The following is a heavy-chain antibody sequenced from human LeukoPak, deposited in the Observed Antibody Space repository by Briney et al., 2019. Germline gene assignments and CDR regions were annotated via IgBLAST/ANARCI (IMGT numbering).Heavy chain of an antibody. CDR3: AKQNHSSSSLDY. V-gene: IGHV4-59*08. CDR2: IHNTGSI. CDR1: GGSITNYY. D-gene: IGHD6-6*01. Sequence: SETLSLTCTVSGGSITNYYWSWIRQPPGRGLEWIGNIHNTGSINYNPSLKSRITISVDTSKNQFSLKLSSVTAADTGVYYCAKQNHSSSSLDYWGRGALVTVSS. J-gene: IGHJ4*02.